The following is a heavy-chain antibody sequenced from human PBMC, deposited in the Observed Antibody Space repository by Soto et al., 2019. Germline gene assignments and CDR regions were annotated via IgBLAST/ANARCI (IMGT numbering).Heavy chain of an antibody. J-gene: IGHJ5*02. CDR3: AKDALAAAGTGGWFDP. Sequence: QVQLVESGGGVVQPGRSLRLSCAASGFTFSSYAMHWVRQAPGKGLEWVAVISYDGSNKYYADSVKGRFTISRDNSKNTLYLPMNSLRAEDTAVYYCAKDALAAAGTGGWFDPWGQGTLVTVSS. CDR2: ISYDGSNK. V-gene: IGHV3-30*04. CDR1: GFTFSSYA. D-gene: IGHD6-13*01.